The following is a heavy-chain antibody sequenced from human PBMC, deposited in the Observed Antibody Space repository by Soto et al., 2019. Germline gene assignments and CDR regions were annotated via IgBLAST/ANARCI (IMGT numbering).Heavy chain of an antibody. Sequence: QVQLVESGGGVVQPGRSLRLSCAASGFTFSSYAMHWVRQAPGKGLEWVAVISYDGSNKYYADSVKGRFTISRDKSKNTLYLQMNSLTAEDTAVYYCAIPVHTRWFSPWGQGTLVTVSS. D-gene: IGHD5-18*01. J-gene: IGHJ5*02. CDR2: ISYDGSNK. CDR1: GFTFSSYA. CDR3: AIPVHTRWFSP. V-gene: IGHV3-30-3*01.